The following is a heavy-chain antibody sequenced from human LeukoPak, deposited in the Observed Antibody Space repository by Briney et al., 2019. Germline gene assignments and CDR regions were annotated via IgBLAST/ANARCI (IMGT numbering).Heavy chain of an antibody. CDR1: GFTFSNAW. CDR3: TTVGGYCSGGSCYGMDV. D-gene: IGHD2-15*01. CDR2: IKSKTDGGTT. J-gene: IGHJ6*04. V-gene: IGHV3-15*01. Sequence: GGSLRLSCAPSGFTFSNAWMSWARHPPGKWRECVGRIKSKTDGGTTDYAAAVKGRFTISRDDSKNTLYLQMNSLKTEDTAVYHCTTVGGYCSGGSCYGMDVWGKGTTVTVSS.